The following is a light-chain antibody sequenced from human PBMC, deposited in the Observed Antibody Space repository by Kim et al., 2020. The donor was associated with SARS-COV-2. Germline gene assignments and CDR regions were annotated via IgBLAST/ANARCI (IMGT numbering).Light chain of an antibody. Sequence: QSITISCTGTSSDVGSYNLVSWYQQHPGKAPKLMIYEGSKRPSGVSNRFSGSKSGNMASLTISGLQAEDEADYYCCSYAGSSSDVVFGGGTQLTVL. V-gene: IGLV2-23*01. CDR3: CSYAGSSSDVV. CDR1: SSDVGSYNL. J-gene: IGLJ2*01. CDR2: EGS.